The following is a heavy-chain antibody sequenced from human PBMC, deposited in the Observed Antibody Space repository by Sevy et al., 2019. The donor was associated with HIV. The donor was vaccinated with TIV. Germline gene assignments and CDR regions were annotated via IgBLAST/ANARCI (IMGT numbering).Heavy chain of an antibody. V-gene: IGHV3-7*03. CDR1: GFTFSSYW. CDR2: IKKDGSER. J-gene: IGHJ6*02. D-gene: IGHD2-2*01. Sequence: GGSLRLSCGGSGFTFSSYWMSWVRQAPGKGLEWVANIKKDGSERYYVDSVKGRFTISRDNAKKSLYLQMNSLRTEDTAAYYCARDCSSSTCLWGLDVWGQGTTVTVSS. CDR3: ARDCSSSTCLWGLDV.